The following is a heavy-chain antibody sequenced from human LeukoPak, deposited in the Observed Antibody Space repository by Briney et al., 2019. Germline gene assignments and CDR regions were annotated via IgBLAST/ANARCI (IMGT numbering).Heavy chain of an antibody. V-gene: IGHV1-69*13. Sequence: ASVKVSCKASGGTFSSYAISWVRQAPGQGLEWMGGIIPIFGTANYAQKFQGRVTITADESTSTAYLELSSLRSEDTAVYYCARAITMVRGVIITDTGWFDPWGQGTLVTVSS. J-gene: IGHJ5*02. D-gene: IGHD3-10*01. CDR3: ARAITMVRGVIITDTGWFDP. CDR2: IIPIFGTA. CDR1: GGTFSSYA.